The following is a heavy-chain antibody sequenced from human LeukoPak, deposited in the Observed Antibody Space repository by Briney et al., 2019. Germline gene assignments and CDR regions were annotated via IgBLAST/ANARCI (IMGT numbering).Heavy chain of an antibody. V-gene: IGHV5-51*01. Sequence: GESLKISCKASGYSFTNYWIGWVRRMPGKGLEWMGIIYPGDSDTRYSPSFQGQVTISADKSISTAYLHWNSLKASDTAIYYCARQGGTGTTRNWFDPWGQGTRVTVSS. D-gene: IGHD1-7*01. CDR1: GYSFTNYW. CDR3: ARQGGTGTTRNWFDP. CDR2: IYPGDSDT. J-gene: IGHJ5*02.